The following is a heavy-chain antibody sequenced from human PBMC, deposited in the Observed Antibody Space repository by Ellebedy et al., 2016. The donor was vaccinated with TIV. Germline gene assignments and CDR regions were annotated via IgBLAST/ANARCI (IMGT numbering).Heavy chain of an antibody. Sequence: GESLKISCAASGFIASDNYMGWVRQAPGKGLEWVSVISGGGFTDYADSGKGRVLISRDNSKNTVYLRMDRLRAEDTARYYCARDMGNTNGPDPFDLWGQGTMVTVSS. CDR2: ISGGGFT. CDR3: ARDMGNTNGPDPFDL. CDR1: GFIASDNY. J-gene: IGHJ3*01. V-gene: IGHV3-53*01. D-gene: IGHD5-18*01.